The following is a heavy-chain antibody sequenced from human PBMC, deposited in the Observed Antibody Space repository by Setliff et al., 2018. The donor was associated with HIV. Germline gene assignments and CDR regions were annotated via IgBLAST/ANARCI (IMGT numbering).Heavy chain of an antibody. V-gene: IGHV3-30*03. CDR3: ARDAGRWGSYYYFRYMDV. Sequence: GGSLRLSCAASGFTFSSYWMSWVRQAPGKGLEWVAVASDDGKNIYYADSVKGRFTVSRDNYRNTVFLQMNSLRMEDTAVFYCARDAGRWGSYYYFRYMDVWGKGTTVTVSS. D-gene: IGHD3-16*01. CDR1: GFTFSSYW. J-gene: IGHJ6*03. CDR2: ASDDGKNI.